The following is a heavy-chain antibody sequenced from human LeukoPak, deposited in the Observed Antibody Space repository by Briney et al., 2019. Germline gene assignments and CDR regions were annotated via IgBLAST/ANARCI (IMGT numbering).Heavy chain of an antibody. V-gene: IGHV3-30*04. J-gene: IGHJ4*02. D-gene: IGHD2/OR15-2a*01. CDR2: ISYDGSNK. Sequence: GGSLRLSCAASGFTFSSYAMHWVRQAPGKGLEWVAVISYDGSNKYYADSVKGRFTISRDNSKNTVYLQMRNLRVEHTAVYYCAKVVAGNIDYYFDYWGQGILVAVSS. CDR3: AKVVAGNIDYYFDY. CDR1: GFTFSSYA.